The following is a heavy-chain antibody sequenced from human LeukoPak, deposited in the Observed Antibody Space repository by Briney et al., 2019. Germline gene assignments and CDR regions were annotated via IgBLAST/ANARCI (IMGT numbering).Heavy chain of an antibody. CDR3: ASSPRVYGDYYYFDY. D-gene: IGHD4-17*01. Sequence: SETLSLTCTVSGGSISSYYWSWIRQPPGKGLEWIGYIYYSGSPNYSPSLKSRVTMSVDTSKNQFSLRLTSVTAADTAVYYCASSPRVYGDYYYFDYWGQGTLVTVSS. CDR1: GGSISSYY. J-gene: IGHJ4*02. CDR2: IYYSGSP. V-gene: IGHV4-59*12.